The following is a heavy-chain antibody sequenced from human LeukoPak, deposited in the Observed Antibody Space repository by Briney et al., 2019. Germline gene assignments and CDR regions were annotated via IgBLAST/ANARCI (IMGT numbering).Heavy chain of an antibody. D-gene: IGHD3-10*01. CDR1: GFTFSSYA. CDR3: ARPLGGYYGSGSYYEYYYYYGMDV. V-gene: IGHV3-30-3*01. Sequence: PGGSLRLSCAASGFTFSSYAMHWVRQAPGKGLEWVAVISYDGSNKYYADPVKGRFTISRDNSKNTLYLQMNSLRAEDTAVYYCARPLGGYYGSGSYYEYYYYYGMDVWGQGTTVTVSS. CDR2: ISYDGSNK. J-gene: IGHJ6*02.